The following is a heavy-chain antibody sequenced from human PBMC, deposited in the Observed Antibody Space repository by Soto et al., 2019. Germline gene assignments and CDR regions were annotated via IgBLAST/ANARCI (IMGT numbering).Heavy chain of an antibody. CDR1: GFTFSDEN. J-gene: IGHJ6*02. CDR2: ISGGGSYI. Sequence: GGSLRLSCSAPGFTFSDENMSWVRQVPGKGLEWVSGISGGGSYIFYADSVQGRFSISRDNPKNSLFLEMNSLRVEDTAVYYCARDSDCHSTSCFFPPHVWGQGTTVTVSS. V-gene: IGHV3-21*06. CDR3: ARDSDCHSTSCFFPPHV. D-gene: IGHD2-2*01.